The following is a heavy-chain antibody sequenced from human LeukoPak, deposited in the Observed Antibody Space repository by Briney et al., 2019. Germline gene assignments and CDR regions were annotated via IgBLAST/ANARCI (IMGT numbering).Heavy chain of an antibody. Sequence: SQTLSLTCTVSGGSISSGSYYWSWIRQPAGTGLEWIGRIYTSGSTNYNASLKSRVTISVDTSKNQFSLKLSSVTAADTAVYYCVRDFGIFDYGMDVWGQGTTVTVSS. CDR1: GGSISSGSYY. CDR3: VRDFGIFDYGMDV. D-gene: IGHD3-16*01. CDR2: IYTSGST. V-gene: IGHV4-61*02. J-gene: IGHJ6*02.